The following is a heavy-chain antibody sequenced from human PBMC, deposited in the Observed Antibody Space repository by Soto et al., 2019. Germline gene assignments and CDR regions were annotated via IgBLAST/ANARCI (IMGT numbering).Heavy chain of an antibody. J-gene: IGHJ6*02. CDR2: IIPIFGTA. V-gene: IGHV1-69*13. CDR3: ARSSSGYYYVPYGMDV. CDR1: GGTFSSYA. Sequence: SVKVSCKASGGTFSSYAISWVRQAPGQGLEWMGGIIPIFGTANYAQKFQGRVTITADESTSTAYMELGSLRSEDTAVYYCARSSSGYYYVPYGMDVWGQGTTVTVSS. D-gene: IGHD3-22*01.